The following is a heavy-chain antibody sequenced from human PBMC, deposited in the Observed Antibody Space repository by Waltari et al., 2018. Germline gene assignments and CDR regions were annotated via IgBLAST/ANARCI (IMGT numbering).Heavy chain of an antibody. J-gene: IGHJ4*02. D-gene: IGHD6-13*01. Sequence: EVQLVESGGGLVKPGGSLRLSCAASGFTFSSYSMNWVRQAPGKGLEWVSSISSSSSYIYYADSVKGRFTISRDNAKNSLYLQMNSLRAEDTAVYYCATSPFSSSWYVDYWGQGTLVTVSS. CDR2: ISSSSSYI. V-gene: IGHV3-21*01. CDR1: GFTFSSYS. CDR3: ATSPFSSSWYVDY.